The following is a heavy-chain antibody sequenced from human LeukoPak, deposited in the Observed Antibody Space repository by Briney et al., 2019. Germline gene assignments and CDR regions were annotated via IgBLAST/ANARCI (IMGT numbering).Heavy chain of an antibody. D-gene: IGHD6-25*01. CDR1: GFTFSSYA. V-gene: IGHV3-7*01. CDR3: ARDRRLRY. J-gene: IGHJ4*02. Sequence: PGGSLRLSCAASGFTFSSYAMSWVRQAPGKGLEWVANIKQDGSEKYYVGSVKGRFTISRDNAKNSLYLQMNSLRAEDTAVYYCARDRRLRYWGQGTLVTVSS. CDR2: IKQDGSEK.